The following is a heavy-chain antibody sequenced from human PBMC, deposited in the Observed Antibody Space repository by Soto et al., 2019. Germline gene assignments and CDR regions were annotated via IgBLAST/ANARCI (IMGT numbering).Heavy chain of an antibody. CDR3: ARKRPYYDFWSGYYQYYFDY. CDR1: GGSFSGYY. J-gene: IGHJ4*02. Sequence: SETLSLTCAVYGGSFSGYYWSWIRQPPGKGLEWIGEINHSGSTNYNPSLKSRVTISVDTSKNQFSLKLSSVTAADTAVYYCARKRPYYDFWSGYYQYYFDYWGQGTLVTVSS. D-gene: IGHD3-3*01. V-gene: IGHV4-34*01. CDR2: INHSGST.